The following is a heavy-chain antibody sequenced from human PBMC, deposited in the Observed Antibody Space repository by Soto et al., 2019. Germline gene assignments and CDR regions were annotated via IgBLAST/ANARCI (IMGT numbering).Heavy chain of an antibody. CDR1: GYRFTNYW. CDR3: ARGDLGGFDL. V-gene: IGHV1-2*04. J-gene: IGHJ3*01. CDR2: INPNSGGT. D-gene: IGHD2-21*02. Sequence: PGESLKISCKGSGYRFTNYWIGWVRQAPGQGLEWMGWINPNSGGTNYAQKFQGWVTMTRDTSISTAYMELSRLRSDDTAVYYCARGDLGGFDLWGQGTTVTVS.